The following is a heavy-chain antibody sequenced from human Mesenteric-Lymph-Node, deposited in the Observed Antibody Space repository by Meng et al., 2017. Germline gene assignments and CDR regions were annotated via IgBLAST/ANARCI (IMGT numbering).Heavy chain of an antibody. CDR3: ARDPLGGSGSYYGGY. CDR2: ISSSGSTI. D-gene: IGHD3-10*01. J-gene: IGHJ4*02. CDR1: GFAFSSYE. Sequence: GESLKISCAASGFAFSSYEMNWVRQAPGKGLEWVSYISSSGSTIYHADSVKDRFTISRDNAKNSLYLQMNSLRAEDTAVYYCARDPLGGSGSYYGGYWVQGTLVTVSS. V-gene: IGHV3-48*03.